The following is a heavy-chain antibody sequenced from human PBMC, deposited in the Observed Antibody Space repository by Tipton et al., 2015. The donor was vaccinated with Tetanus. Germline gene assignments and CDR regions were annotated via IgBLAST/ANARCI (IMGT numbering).Heavy chain of an antibody. CDR2: ITSSGEYI. Sequence: SLRLSCVASGFTFSGFAMSWIRQAPGKGLEWVSSITSSGEYIYYGDSVKGRFTVSRDNAKNSLFLQMTSLTAEDTATYYCARDTSRYYDTSAFDSWGHGTLVVVS. CDR1: GFTFSGFA. J-gene: IGHJ4*01. D-gene: IGHD3-22*01. CDR3: ARDTSRYYDTSAFDS. V-gene: IGHV3-21*01.